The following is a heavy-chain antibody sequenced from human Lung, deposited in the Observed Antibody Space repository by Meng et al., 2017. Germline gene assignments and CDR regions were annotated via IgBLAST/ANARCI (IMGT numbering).Heavy chain of an antibody. J-gene: IGHJ5*02. CDR1: GGSLCSRNV. CDR3: VRGGQDQAYYDFWSGPFDP. V-gene: IGHV4-4*02. Sequence: VKPSGPLLLPSAVFGGSLCSRNVWSWVRQSPGKGLEWIGVIYHSGRTNYNPSLESRVTISLDKSQNHFSLKVKSVTAADTAVYYCVRGGQDQAYYDFWSGPFDPWGQGTLVTVSS. D-gene: IGHD3-3*01. CDR2: IYHSGRT.